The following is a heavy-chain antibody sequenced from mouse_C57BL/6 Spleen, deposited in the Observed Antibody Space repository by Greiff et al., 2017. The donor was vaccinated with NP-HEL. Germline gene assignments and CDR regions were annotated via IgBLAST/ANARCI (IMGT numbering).Heavy chain of an antibody. D-gene: IGHD1-1*01. J-gene: IGHJ4*01. Sequence: EVNLVESGGGLVKPGGSLKLSCAASGFTFSSYAMSWVRQTPEKRLEWVATSSDGGSYTYYPDNVKGRFTISRDNAKNNLYLQMSHLKSEDTAMYDCASALYGGSEGHYAMDYWGQGTSVTVSS. CDR1: GFTFSSYA. CDR3: ASALYGGSEGHYAMDY. CDR2: SSDGGSYT. V-gene: IGHV5-4*03.